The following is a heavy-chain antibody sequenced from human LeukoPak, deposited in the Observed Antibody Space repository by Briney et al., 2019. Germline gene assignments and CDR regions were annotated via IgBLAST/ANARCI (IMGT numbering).Heavy chain of an antibody. Sequence: PGGSLRLSCAASGFTFSSYAMSWVRQAPGKGLEWVAFIRYDGSNKYYADSVKGRFTISRDNSKNTLYLQMNSLRAEDTAVYYCAKDHKLQGYDFWSGIGAFDIWGQGTMVTVSS. CDR1: GFTFSSYA. CDR3: AKDHKLQGYDFWSGIGAFDI. CDR2: IRYDGSNK. D-gene: IGHD3/OR15-3a*01. J-gene: IGHJ3*02. V-gene: IGHV3-30*02.